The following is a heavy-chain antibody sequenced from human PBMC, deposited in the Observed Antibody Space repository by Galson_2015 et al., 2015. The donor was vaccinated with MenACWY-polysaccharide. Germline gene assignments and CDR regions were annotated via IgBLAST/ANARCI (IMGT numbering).Heavy chain of an antibody. CDR3: AREGSRIVFHAFDI. J-gene: IGHJ3*02. D-gene: IGHD2-2*01. V-gene: IGHV3-33*01. Sequence: SLRLSCAASGSRFSNSGMHWVRQAPGKGLEWVAVMQYDGSNKVYADSVKGRFTISRDNSKNTVFLEMNTLGVEDTAVYYCAREGSRIVFHAFDIWGQGTMVTGSS. CDR1: GSRFSNSG. CDR2: MQYDGSNK.